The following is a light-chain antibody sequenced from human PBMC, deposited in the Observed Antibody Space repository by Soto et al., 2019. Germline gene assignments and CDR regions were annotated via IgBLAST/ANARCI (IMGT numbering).Light chain of an antibody. J-gene: IGLJ3*02. Sequence: QSALTQPASVSGSPGQSMTISCTGTSSDVGGYNYLSWYQQHPGKAPRVMIYEVSNRPSGVSNRFSGSKSGNTASLTISGLQAEDEADYFCSSYTTSGTPVFGGGTKVTVL. CDR2: EVS. CDR1: SSDVGGYNY. V-gene: IGLV2-14*01. CDR3: SSYTTSGTPV.